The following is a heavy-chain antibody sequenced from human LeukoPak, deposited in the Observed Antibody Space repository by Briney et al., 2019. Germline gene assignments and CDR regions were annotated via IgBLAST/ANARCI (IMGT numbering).Heavy chain of an antibody. D-gene: IGHD4-23*01. J-gene: IGHJ5*02. CDR2: IYYSGST. CDR3: ARHADYGGNSGFALWFDP. V-gene: IGHV4-59*08. CDR1: GGSISSYY. Sequence: TSSETLSLTCTVSGGSISSYYWSWIRQPPGKGLEWIGYIYYSGSTNYNPSHKSRVTISVDTSKNQFSLKLSSVTAADTAVYYCARHADYGGNSGFALWFDPWGQGTLVTVSS.